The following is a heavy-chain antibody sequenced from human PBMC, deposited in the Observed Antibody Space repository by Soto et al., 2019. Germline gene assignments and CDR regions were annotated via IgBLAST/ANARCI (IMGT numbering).Heavy chain of an antibody. D-gene: IGHD3-22*01. V-gene: IGHV3-23*01. CDR3: AKDTHVDSIQAH. Sequence: PGGSLRLSCAASGFTFSSYAMSWVRQTPGKGLEWVSAISGSGGSTYYADSVKGRFTISRDNSKNTLYLQMNSLRAEDTAVYYCAKDTHVDSIQAHWGQGTLVTVSS. J-gene: IGHJ4*02. CDR2: ISGSGGST. CDR1: GFTFSSYA.